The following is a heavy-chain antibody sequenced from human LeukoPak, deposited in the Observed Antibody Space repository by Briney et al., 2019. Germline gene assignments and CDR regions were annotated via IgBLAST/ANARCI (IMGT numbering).Heavy chain of an antibody. CDR2: ISGSGGST. Sequence: GGSLRLSCAASGFTFSSYAMSWVRQAPGKGLEWVSAISGSGGSTYYADSVKGRFTISRDNSKNTLYLQMNSLRAEDTAVYYCAKDPPLRSRGLDAFDIWGQGTMVTVSS. CDR1: GFTFSSYA. D-gene: IGHD3-16*01. CDR3: AKDPPLRSRGLDAFDI. J-gene: IGHJ3*02. V-gene: IGHV3-23*01.